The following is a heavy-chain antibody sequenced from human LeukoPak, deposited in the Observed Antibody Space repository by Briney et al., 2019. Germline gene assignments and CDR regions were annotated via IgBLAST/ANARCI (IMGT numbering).Heavy chain of an antibody. Sequence: GRSLRLSCAASGFTFGDYAMHWVRQAPGKGLEWVSGISWNSGSIGYADSVKGRFTISRDSAKNSLYLQMNSLRAEDTALYYCAEDMADTASYGMDVWGQGTTVTVSS. CDR2: ISWNSGSI. CDR1: GFTFGDYA. V-gene: IGHV3-9*01. D-gene: IGHD5-18*01. CDR3: AEDMADTASYGMDV. J-gene: IGHJ6*02.